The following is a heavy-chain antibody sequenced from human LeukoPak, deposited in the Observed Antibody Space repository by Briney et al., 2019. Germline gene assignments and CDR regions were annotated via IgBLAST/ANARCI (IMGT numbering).Heavy chain of an antibody. CDR3: ARGTLYSGSLDY. D-gene: IGHD1-26*01. CDR2: IYSGGST. J-gene: IGHJ4*02. Sequence: GGSLRLSCAASGFTFSSYGMHWVRQAPGKGLEWVSVIYSGGSTYYADSVKGRFTISRDNSKNTLYLQMNSLRAEDTAVYYCARGTLYSGSLDYWGQGTLVTVSS. V-gene: IGHV3-66*01. CDR1: GFTFSSYG.